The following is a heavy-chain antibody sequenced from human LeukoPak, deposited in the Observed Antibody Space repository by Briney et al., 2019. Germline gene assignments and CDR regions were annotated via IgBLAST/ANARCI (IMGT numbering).Heavy chain of an antibody. CDR1: GGSFSGYY. D-gene: IGHD5-18*01. CDR3: ARGPVDAAMVPLIDY. V-gene: IGHV4-34*01. CDR2: INHSGST. J-gene: IGHJ4*02. Sequence: SETLSLTCAVHGGSFSGYYWTWIRQPPGKGLEWIGEINHSGSTNYNPSLKSRVTISVDTSKNQFSLNLRSVTAADTAVYYCARGPVDAAMVPLIDYWGRGTLVTVSS.